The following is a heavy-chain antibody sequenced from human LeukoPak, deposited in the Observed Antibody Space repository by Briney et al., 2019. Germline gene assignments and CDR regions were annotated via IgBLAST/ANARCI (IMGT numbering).Heavy chain of an antibody. CDR3: AREGDGSGTLYYYYMDV. D-gene: IGHD3-10*01. CDR1: GYTFTSYD. CDR2: ISAYNGNT. Sequence: GASVKVSCKASGYTFTSYDINWVRQATGQGLEWMGWISAYNGNTNYAQKLQGRVTMTTDASTSTAYMELRSLRSDDTAVYYCAREGDGSGTLYYYYMDVWGKGTTVTVSS. J-gene: IGHJ6*03. V-gene: IGHV1-18*01.